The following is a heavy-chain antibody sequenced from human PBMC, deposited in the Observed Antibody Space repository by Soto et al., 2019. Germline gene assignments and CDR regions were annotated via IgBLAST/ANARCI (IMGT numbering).Heavy chain of an antibody. CDR3: ARDRDDYGSGNYYNRIDF. CDR2: IIPIFGTP. J-gene: IGHJ4*02. CDR1: GGILSTYA. Sequence: QVQLVQSGAEVKKPGSSVKVSCKASGGILSTYAISWLRQAPGQGLEWMGGIIPIFGTPNYAQRFQGRVIINADESTSTAYMELSRLRSEDTAVYYCARDRDDYGSGNYYNRIDFWGQGTLVTVSS. D-gene: IGHD3-10*01. V-gene: IGHV1-69*01.